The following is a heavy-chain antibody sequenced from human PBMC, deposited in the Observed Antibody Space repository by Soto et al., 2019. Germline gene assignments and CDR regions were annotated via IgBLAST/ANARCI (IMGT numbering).Heavy chain of an antibody. CDR2: IYYSGST. V-gene: IGHV4-59*08. CDR1: GGSISSYY. D-gene: IGHD6-6*01. Sequence: SETLSLTCTVSGGSISSYYWSWIRQPPGKGLEWIGYIYYSGSTNYSPSLKSRVTISVDTSKNQFSLKLSSVTAADTAVYYCARSXSKIAARVPGWFDPWGQGTLVTVS. J-gene: IGHJ5*02. CDR3: ARSXSKIAARVPGWFDP.